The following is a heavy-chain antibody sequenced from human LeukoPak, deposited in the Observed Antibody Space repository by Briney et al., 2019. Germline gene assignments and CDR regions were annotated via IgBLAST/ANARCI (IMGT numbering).Heavy chain of an antibody. CDR2: IKQDGSEI. J-gene: IGHJ6*02. Sequence: GGSLRLSCAASGFIFTNYFMSWVRQAPGKGLEWVANIKQDGSEIYYVDSVKGRFTISRDNAKNSLYLQMNSLRAEDTAVYYCARARSGDSSGYYYPPYYYYGMDVWGQGTTVTVSS. CDR3: ARARSGDSSGYYYPPYYYYGMDV. CDR1: GFIFTNYF. V-gene: IGHV3-7*01. D-gene: IGHD3-22*01.